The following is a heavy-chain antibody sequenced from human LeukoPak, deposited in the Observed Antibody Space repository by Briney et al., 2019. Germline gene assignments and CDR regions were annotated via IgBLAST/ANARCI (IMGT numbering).Heavy chain of an antibody. V-gene: IGHV4-34*01. Sequence: SETLSLTCAVYGGSFSDYYWSWIRQPPGKGLEWIGEINHSGSTNYNPSLKSRVTISLDTSKNQFSLKLSSVTAADTAVYYCAGRVGATTIDFWGQGTLVTVSS. CDR3: AGRVGATTIDF. CDR1: GGSFSDYY. D-gene: IGHD1-26*01. CDR2: INHSGST. J-gene: IGHJ4*02.